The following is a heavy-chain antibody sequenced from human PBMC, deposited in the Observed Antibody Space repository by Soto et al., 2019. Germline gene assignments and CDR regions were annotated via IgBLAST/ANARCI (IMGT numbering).Heavy chain of an antibody. V-gene: IGHV1-18*04. J-gene: IGHJ3*02. CDR1: GYTFTSYG. D-gene: IGHD3-22*01. Sequence: ASVKVSCKASGYTFTSYGISWVRQAPGQGLEWMGWISAYNGNTNYAQKLQGRVTMTTDTSTSTAYMELRSLRSDDTAVYYCARDKNSYDSSGPGSLDAFDIWGQGTMVTVSS. CDR3: ARDKNSYDSSGPGSLDAFDI. CDR2: ISAYNGNT.